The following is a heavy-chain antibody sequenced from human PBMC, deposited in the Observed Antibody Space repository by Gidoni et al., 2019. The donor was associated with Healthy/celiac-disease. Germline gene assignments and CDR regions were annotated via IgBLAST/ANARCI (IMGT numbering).Heavy chain of an antibody. D-gene: IGHD3-10*01. Sequence: QVQLQQWGAGLLKPSETLSLTCAVYGGSFSGYYWSWIRPPPGKGLEWIGEINHSGSTNYNPSLKSRVTISVDTSKNQFSLKLSSVTAADTAVYYCARRPPYYYGSGSYLPTPRRNNWFDPWGQGTLVTVSS. CDR2: INHSGST. CDR3: ARRPPYYYGSGSYLPTPRRNNWFDP. CDR1: GGSFSGYY. J-gene: IGHJ5*02. V-gene: IGHV4-34*01.